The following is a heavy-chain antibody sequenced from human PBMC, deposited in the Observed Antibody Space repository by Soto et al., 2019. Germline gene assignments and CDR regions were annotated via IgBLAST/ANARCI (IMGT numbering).Heavy chain of an antibody. D-gene: IGHD1-26*01. CDR2: INAGNGNT. V-gene: IGHV1-3*01. J-gene: IGHJ1*01. Sequence: QVQLVQSGAEVKKPGASVKVSCKASGYTFTSYAMHWVRQAPGQRLEWMGWINAGNGNTKYSQKFQGRVTITRDTSASTAYMELSSLRSEDTAVYYCARRGRGSYYSGSPEYFQHWGQGTLVTVSS. CDR3: ARRGRGSYYSGSPEYFQH. CDR1: GYTFTSYA.